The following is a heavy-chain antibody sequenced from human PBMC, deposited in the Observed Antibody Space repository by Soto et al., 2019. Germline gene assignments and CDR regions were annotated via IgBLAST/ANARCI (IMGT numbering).Heavy chain of an antibody. CDR1: GYTFTSYG. V-gene: IGHV1-18*01. J-gene: IGHJ4*02. D-gene: IGHD6-13*01. CDR2: ISAYNGNT. Sequence: ASVKVSCKASGYTFTSYGISWVRQAPGQGLEWMGWISAYNGNTNYAQKLQGRVTMTTDTSTSTAYMELRSLRSDDTAVYYCARAWQQLGRWGNSGPKTQIDYWGQGTLVTVSS. CDR3: ARAWQQLGRWGNSGPKTQIDY.